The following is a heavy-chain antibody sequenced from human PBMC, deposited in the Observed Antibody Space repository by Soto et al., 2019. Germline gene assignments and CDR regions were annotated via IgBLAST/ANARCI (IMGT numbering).Heavy chain of an antibody. V-gene: IGHV2-5*02. Sequence: QITLKESGPTLVIPTQTLTLTCTFSGFSLNTRGVGVGWIRQPPGKALEWVALIHWDDEKRYSPSLRNTLTIXKDTSTTPVVLIMTNMDPVDTATYYCAYRPVVLGSGWNFDFWGQGILVTVSS. J-gene: IGHJ4*02. D-gene: IGHD6-19*01. CDR3: AYRPVVLGSGWNFDF. CDR1: GFSLNTRGVG. CDR2: IHWDDEK.